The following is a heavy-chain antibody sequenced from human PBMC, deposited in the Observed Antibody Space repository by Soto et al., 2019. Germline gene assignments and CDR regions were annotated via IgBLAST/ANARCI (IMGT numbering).Heavy chain of an antibody. J-gene: IGHJ4*02. D-gene: IGHD6-19*01. CDR1: GRAIIVFNHY. V-gene: IGHV4-39*01. Sequence: SETLSLACTVSGRAIIVFNHYWDWIRQPPGKGLEWIGTIYYSGTTISNPSLQSRVTMSVDTSKRQFSLKVSSVNAADTAVYFCARRAADGSGHHYFDYWGQGARVTVSS. CDR3: ARRAADGSGHHYFDY. CDR2: IYYSGTT.